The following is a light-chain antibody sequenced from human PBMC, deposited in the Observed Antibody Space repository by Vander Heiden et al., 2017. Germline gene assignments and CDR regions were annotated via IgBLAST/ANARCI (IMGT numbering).Light chain of an antibody. CDR3: QQYYSTPT. V-gene: IGKV4-1*01. J-gene: IGKJ5*01. CDR2: WAS. Sequence: DIVMTKSPDPLAVPLGERATINCKSSQSVLYSSNNKNYLAWYQQKPGQPPKLLIYWASTRESGVPDRFSGSGSGADFTLTISSLQAEDVAVYYCQQYYSTPTFGQGTRLEIK. CDR1: QSVLYSSNNKNY.